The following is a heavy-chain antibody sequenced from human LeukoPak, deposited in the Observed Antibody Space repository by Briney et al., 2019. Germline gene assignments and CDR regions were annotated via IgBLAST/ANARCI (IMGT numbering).Heavy chain of an antibody. CDR2: IYYSGST. J-gene: IGHJ4*02. V-gene: IGHV4-59*01. D-gene: IGHD3-9*01. CDR1: GGSISSYY. Sequence: SETLSLTCTASGGSISSYYWSWIRQPPGKGLEWIGYIYYSGSTNYNPSLKSRVTISVDTSKNQFYLKLSSVTAADTAVYYCARGGRSFDWFPHDYWGQGTLVTVSS. CDR3: ARGGRSFDWFPHDY.